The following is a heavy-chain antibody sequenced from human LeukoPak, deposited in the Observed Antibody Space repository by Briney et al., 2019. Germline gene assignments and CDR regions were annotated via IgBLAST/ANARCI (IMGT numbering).Heavy chain of an antibody. V-gene: IGHV4-38-2*01. Sequence: SETLSLTCAVSGYSISSGYYWGWIRQPPGKGLEWIGSIYHSGSTYYKPSLKSRVTISVDTSKNQFPLKLSSVTAADTAVYYCARTNYYGSGSYYNVGFDYWGQGTLVTVSS. J-gene: IGHJ4*02. CDR3: ARTNYYGSGSYYNVGFDY. CDR2: IYHSGST. D-gene: IGHD3-10*01. CDR1: GYSISSGYY.